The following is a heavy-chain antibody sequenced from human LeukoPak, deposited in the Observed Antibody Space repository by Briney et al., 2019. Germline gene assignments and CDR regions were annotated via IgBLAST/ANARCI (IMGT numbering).Heavy chain of an antibody. CDR2: ISSSGSTI. D-gene: IGHD3-10*01. CDR1: GFNFSSYE. Sequence: PGGSLRLSCAASGFNFSSYEMNWVRQAPGKGLEWVSYISSSGSTIYYADSVKGRFTISRDNAKNSLYLQMNSLRAEDTAVYYCARVHSGSPPQYYFDYWGQGTLVTVSS. CDR3: ARVHSGSPPQYYFDY. J-gene: IGHJ4*02. V-gene: IGHV3-48*03.